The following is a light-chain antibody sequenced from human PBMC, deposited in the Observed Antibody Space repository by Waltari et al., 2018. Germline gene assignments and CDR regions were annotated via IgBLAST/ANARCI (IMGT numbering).Light chain of an antibody. CDR3: QQYHSLPFT. CDR2: KAS. CDR1: QSINTW. Sequence: DIQMTQSPSTLSASVGERVTITCRASQSINTWLAWYQQKPGKTPKVLIYKASNLESGVPSKFSVRGSGTEFTLTISSLQPDDFAIYYCQQYHSLPFTFGPGTKVDVK. J-gene: IGKJ3*01. V-gene: IGKV1-5*03.